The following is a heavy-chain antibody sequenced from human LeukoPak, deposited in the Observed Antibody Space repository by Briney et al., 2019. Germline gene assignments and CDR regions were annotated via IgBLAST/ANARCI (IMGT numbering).Heavy chain of an antibody. D-gene: IGHD2-15*01. J-gene: IGHJ4*02. CDR2: IYYSGST. CDR1: GVSISTSSYY. Sequence: PSETLPLTCTVSGVSISTSSYYWGWIRQPPGKGLEWIGSIYYSGSTYYNPSLKSRVTTSVDTSKNQFSLKLSSVTAADTAVYYCARHPSGGWSFDYWGQGTLVTVSS. V-gene: IGHV4-39*01. CDR3: ARHPSGGWSFDY.